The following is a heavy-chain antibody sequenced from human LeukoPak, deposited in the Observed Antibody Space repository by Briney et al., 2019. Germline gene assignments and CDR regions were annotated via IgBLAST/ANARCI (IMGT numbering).Heavy chain of an antibody. J-gene: IGHJ5*02. Sequence: ASVKVSCKASGYTFTSYYMHWVRQAPGQGLEWMGIINPSGGSTSYAQKFQGRVTMTTDTSASTAYMELRSLRSDDTAVYYCALPIITMVRGVISWFDPWGQGTLVTVSS. CDR1: GYTFTSYY. V-gene: IGHV1-46*01. CDR2: INPSGGST. CDR3: ALPIITMVRGVISWFDP. D-gene: IGHD3-10*01.